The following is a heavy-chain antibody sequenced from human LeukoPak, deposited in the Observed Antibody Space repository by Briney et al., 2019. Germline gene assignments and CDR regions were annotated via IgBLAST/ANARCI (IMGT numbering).Heavy chain of an antibody. CDR1: GFTVSSNY. J-gene: IGHJ4*02. Sequence: GGSLRLSCAASGFTVSSNYMSWVRQAPGKGLEWVSAISGSGGSTYYADSVKGRFTISRDNSKNTLYLQMNSLRAEDTAVYYCAKVRSSWYLFDYWGQGTLVTVSS. CDR3: AKVRSSWYLFDY. V-gene: IGHV3-23*01. CDR2: ISGSGGST. D-gene: IGHD6-13*01.